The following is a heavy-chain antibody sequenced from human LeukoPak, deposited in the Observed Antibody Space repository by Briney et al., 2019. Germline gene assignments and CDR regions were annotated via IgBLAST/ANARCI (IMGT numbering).Heavy chain of an antibody. CDR1: GFTFSKFW. CDR2: ISADGRTT. Sequence: PGGSLRLSCALSGFTFSKFWMNWVRLAPGKGLVWVSRISADGRTTDYADSVRGRFSTSRDNAKNTVYLQMNSLRAEDTAVYYCARGVEVVPTAMGVYYYYFMDVWGQGTTVTVSS. V-gene: IGHV3-74*01. CDR3: ARGVEVVPTAMGVYYYYFMDV. J-gene: IGHJ6*03. D-gene: IGHD2-2*01.